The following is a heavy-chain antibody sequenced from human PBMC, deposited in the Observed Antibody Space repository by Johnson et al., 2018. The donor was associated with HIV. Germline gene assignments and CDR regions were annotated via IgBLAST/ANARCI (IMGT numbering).Heavy chain of an antibody. D-gene: IGHD2-8*01. CDR2: ISSSGGTI. Sequence: QVQLVESGGGLVKPGGSLRLSCAASGFTFSYYYMTWIRQAPGKGLEWVSYISSSGGTIYYADSVKGRLTISRDNAKNTLFLQMNSLRPEDTAVYYCARGYCTYGVCYTRVDGFDIWGQGTMVTVSS. V-gene: IGHV3-11*04. J-gene: IGHJ3*02. CDR3: ARGYCTYGVCYTRVDGFDI. CDR1: GFTFSYYY.